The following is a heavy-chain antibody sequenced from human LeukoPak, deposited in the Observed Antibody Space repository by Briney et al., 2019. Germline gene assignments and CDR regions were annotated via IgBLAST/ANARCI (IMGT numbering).Heavy chain of an antibody. CDR2: IIPIFDTA. V-gene: IGHV1-69*05. CDR3: ARGDPYCSGGSCYSEGPDY. CDR1: GGTFSSYA. D-gene: IGHD2-15*01. J-gene: IGHJ4*02. Sequence: SVKVSCKASGGTFSSYAISWVRQAPGQGLERMGGIIPIFDTANYAQKFQGRVTITTDESTSTAYMELSSLRSEDTAVYYCARGDPYCSGGSCYSEGPDYWGQGTLVTVSS.